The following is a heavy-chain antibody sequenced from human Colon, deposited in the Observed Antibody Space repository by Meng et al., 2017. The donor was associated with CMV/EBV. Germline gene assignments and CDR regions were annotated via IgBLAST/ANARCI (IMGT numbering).Heavy chain of an antibody. J-gene: IGHJ4*02. D-gene: IGHD2-21*01. V-gene: IGHV3-30*02. CDR2: IRHDGSNE. Sequence: QGQLVESGGGVVQAGESLRLVCASSGIPFSSSGMHWVRQAPGKGLEWVALIRHDGSNEYYAESVRGRFTISRDNSKNTVYLQMNSLRSEDTAVYYCARDKGVRTFDTWGQGSLVTVSS. CDR3: ARDKGVRTFDT. CDR1: GIPFSSSG.